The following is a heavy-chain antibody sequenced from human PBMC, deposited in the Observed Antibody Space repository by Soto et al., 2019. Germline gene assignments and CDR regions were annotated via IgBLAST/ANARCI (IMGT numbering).Heavy chain of an antibody. CDR3: ARVVLSITRGAFDA. J-gene: IGHJ3*01. CDR1: GGSISSSHW. Sequence: QVQLQESGPGLVKPSGTLSLTCAVYGGSISSSHWWTWVRQSPGKGREYIGEISHSGTSNSNPSLKSRVTLSVDRSKNHFSLTLTSVTAADSSVYYCARVVLSITRGAFDAWGQGTTVIVSS. CDR2: ISHSGTS. D-gene: IGHD1-20*01. V-gene: IGHV4-4*02.